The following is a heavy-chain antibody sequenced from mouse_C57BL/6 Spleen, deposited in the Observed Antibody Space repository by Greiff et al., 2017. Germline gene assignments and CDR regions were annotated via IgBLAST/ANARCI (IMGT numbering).Heavy chain of an antibody. J-gene: IGHJ4*01. CDR3: ARSASSRAMDY. CDR2: IYPGDGDT. V-gene: IGHV1-80*01. CDR1: GYAFSSYW. D-gene: IGHD3-2*02. Sequence: QVQLKQSGAELVKPGASVKISCKASGYAFSSYWMNWVKQRPGKGLEWIGQIYPGDGDTNYNGKFKGKATLTADKSSSTAYMQLSSLTSEDSAVYFCARSASSRAMDYWGQGTSVTVSS.